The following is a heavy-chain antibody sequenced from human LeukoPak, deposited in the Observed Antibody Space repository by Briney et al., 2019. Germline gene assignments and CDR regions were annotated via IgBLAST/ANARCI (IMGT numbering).Heavy chain of an antibody. V-gene: IGHV3-9*01. Sequence: GGSLRLSCAASGFTFDDYAMHWVRQAPGKGLEWVSGISWNSGSIGYADSVKGRFTISRDNAKNSLYLQMNSLRAEDTAVYYCAKGPGTWFGAPFDYWGQGTLVTVSS. J-gene: IGHJ4*02. CDR2: ISWNSGSI. CDR3: AKGPGTWFGAPFDY. D-gene: IGHD3-10*01. CDR1: GFTFDDYA.